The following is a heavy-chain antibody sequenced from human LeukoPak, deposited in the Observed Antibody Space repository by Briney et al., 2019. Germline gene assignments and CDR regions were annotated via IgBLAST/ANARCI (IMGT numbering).Heavy chain of an antibody. CDR3: ARDGSYGDFDY. D-gene: IGHD1-26*01. V-gene: IGHV1-18*01. Sequence: GSSVKVSCKASGGTFSSYAISWVRQAPGQGLEWMGWISAYNGNTNYAQKLQGRVTMTTDTSTSTAYMELRSLRSDDTAVYYCARDGSYGDFDYWGQGTLVTVSS. CDR2: ISAYNGNT. J-gene: IGHJ4*02. CDR1: GGTFSSYA.